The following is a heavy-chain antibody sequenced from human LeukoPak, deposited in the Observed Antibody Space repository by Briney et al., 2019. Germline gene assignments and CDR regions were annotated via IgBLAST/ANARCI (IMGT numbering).Heavy chain of an antibody. V-gene: IGHV1-24*01. CDR3: ATEYSSGWQSFDY. CDR1: GSILTELS. J-gene: IGHJ4*02. Sequence: ASVTVSCKVSGSILTELSMHWVRQAPGKGLEWMGGFDPEDGETIYAQKFQGRVTMTEDTSTDTAYMELSSLRSEDTAVYYCATEYSSGWQSFDYWGQGTLVTVSS. CDR2: FDPEDGET. D-gene: IGHD6-19*01.